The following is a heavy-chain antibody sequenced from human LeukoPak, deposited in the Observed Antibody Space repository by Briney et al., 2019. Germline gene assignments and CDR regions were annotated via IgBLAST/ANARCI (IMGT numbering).Heavy chain of an antibody. D-gene: IGHD1-26*01. CDR1: GFTFNSYS. J-gene: IGHJ6*02. CDR2: ISSSSSTI. CDR3: ARGSGSYYYDYYYYGMDV. V-gene: IGHV3-48*01. Sequence: GGSLRLSCAASGFTFNSYSMNWVRQAPGKGLEWVSYISSSSSTIYYADSVKGRFTISRDNAKNSLYLQMNSLRAEDTAVYYCARGSGSYYYDYYYYGMDVWGQGTTVTVSS.